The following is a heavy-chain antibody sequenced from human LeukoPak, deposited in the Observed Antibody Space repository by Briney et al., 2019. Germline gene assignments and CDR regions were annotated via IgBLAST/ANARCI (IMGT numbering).Heavy chain of an antibody. CDR3: ARDLRNYYDSSNDDALDI. D-gene: IGHD3-22*01. J-gene: IGHJ3*02. V-gene: IGHV4-61*02. CDR1: GGSISSGSYY. CDR2: IYTSGST. Sequence: SSETLSLTCTVSGGSISSGSYYWSWIRQPAGKGLEWIGRIYTSGSTNYNPSLKSRVTISVDTSKNQFSLKLSSVTAADTAVYYCARDLRNYYDSSNDDALDIWGQGTMVTVSS.